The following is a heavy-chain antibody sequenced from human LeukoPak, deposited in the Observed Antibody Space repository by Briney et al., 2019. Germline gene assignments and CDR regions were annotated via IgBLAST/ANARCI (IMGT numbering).Heavy chain of an antibody. J-gene: IGHJ4*02. CDR1: GFTFSSYS. V-gene: IGHV3-21*01. CDR2: ISSSSSYI. CDR3: ARVGATALGYFDY. Sequence: GGSLRLSCAASGFTFSSYSMNWVRQAPGKGLEWVSSISSSSSYIYYADSVKGRFTISRDNAKNSLYLQMNSLRAEDTAVYYCARVGATALGYFDYWGQGTLVIVSS. D-gene: IGHD5-12*01.